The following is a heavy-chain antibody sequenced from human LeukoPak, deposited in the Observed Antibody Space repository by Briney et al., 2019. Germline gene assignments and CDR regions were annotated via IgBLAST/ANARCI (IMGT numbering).Heavy chain of an antibody. D-gene: IGHD1-26*01. CDR3: ARRWARDSGSLFDY. CDR1: GGSISGYY. J-gene: IGHJ4*02. Sequence: SETLSLTCTVSGGSISGYYWSWIRQPPGKGLEWIGYMYYSGSTNYNPSLKSRVTISVDTSKNQFSLKLSSVTAADTAVYYCARRWARDSGSLFDYWGQGTLVTVSS. CDR2: MYYSGST. V-gene: IGHV4-59*12.